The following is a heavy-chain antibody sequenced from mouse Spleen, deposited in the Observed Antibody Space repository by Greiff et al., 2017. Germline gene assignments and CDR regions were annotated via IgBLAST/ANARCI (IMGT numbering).Heavy chain of an antibody. J-gene: IGHJ2*01. Sequence: QVQLKQSGAELVRPGASVKLSCKALGYTFTDYEMHWVKQTPVHGLEWIGAIHPGSGGTAYNQKFKGQATLTADKSSRTAYMALSSLTSEDSAVYYCTRRGLQSTMITGDYWGQGTTLTVSS. CDR3: TRRGLQSTMITGDY. V-gene: IGHV1-15*01. D-gene: IGHD2-4*01. CDR2: IHPGSGGT. CDR1: GYTFTDYE.